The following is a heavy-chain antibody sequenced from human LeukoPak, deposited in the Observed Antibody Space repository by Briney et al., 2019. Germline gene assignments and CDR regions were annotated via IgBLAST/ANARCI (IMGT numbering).Heavy chain of an antibody. Sequence: GGSLRLSCAASGFTFSSYSMNWVRQAPGKGLEWVSSISSSSSCIYYADSVKGRFTISGDNAKNSLYLQMNSLRAEDTAVYYCARTKMATTNWFDPWGQGTLVTVSS. D-gene: IGHD5-24*01. CDR2: ISSSSSCI. CDR1: GFTFSSYS. CDR3: ARTKMATTNWFDP. V-gene: IGHV3-21*01. J-gene: IGHJ5*02.